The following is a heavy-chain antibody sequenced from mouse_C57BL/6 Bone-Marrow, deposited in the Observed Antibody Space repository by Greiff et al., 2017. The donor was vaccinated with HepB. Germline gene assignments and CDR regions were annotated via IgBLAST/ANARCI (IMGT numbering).Heavy chain of an antibody. CDR3: ASGRGTMVTTGGAMDY. CDR1: GFNIKNTY. V-gene: IGHV14-3*01. D-gene: IGHD2-2*01. Sequence: EVQLQQSVAELVRPGASVKLSCTASGFNIKNTYMHWVKQRPEQGLEWIGRIDPANGNTKYAPKFQGKATITADTSSNTAYLQLSSLTSEDTAIYYCASGRGTMVTTGGAMDYWGQGTSVTVSS. CDR2: IDPANGNT. J-gene: IGHJ4*01.